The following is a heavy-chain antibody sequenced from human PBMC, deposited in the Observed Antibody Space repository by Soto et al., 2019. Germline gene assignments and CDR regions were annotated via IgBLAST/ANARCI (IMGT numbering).Heavy chain of an antibody. J-gene: IGHJ3*02. CDR1: GFTFSSYN. CDR2: ISSSSSYI. Sequence: GGSLRLSCAASGFTFSSYNMNWVRQAPGKGLEWVSSISSSSSYIYYADSVKGRFTISRDNAKNSLYLQMNSLRAEDTAVYYCAGATARRLQQTHDAFDIWGQGTLVTVSS. V-gene: IGHV3-21*01. CDR3: AGATARRLQQTHDAFDI. D-gene: IGHD6-25*01.